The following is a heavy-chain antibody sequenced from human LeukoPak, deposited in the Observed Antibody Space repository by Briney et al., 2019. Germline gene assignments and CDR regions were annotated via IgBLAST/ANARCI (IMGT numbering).Heavy chain of an antibody. Sequence: PGGSLRLSCAASGFAFGSYAMGWVRQAPGKGLEWVSAISGGDDSTYYADSVKGRFTTSRDKSKNTLYLQMNSLRAEDTAVYYCSKQVDFDPADAFDVWGQGTMVTVSS. CDR2: ISGGDDST. CDR1: GFAFGSYA. CDR3: SKQVDFDPADAFDV. D-gene: IGHD3-9*01. V-gene: IGHV3-23*01. J-gene: IGHJ3*01.